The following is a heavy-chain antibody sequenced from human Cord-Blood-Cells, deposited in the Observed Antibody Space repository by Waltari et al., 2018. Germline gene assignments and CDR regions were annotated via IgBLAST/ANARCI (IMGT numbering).Heavy chain of an antibody. CDR3: ARDLLDTPTVTNVY. CDR1: GFTFSSYA. CDR2: ISYDVSHK. V-gene: IGHV3-30-3*01. D-gene: IGHD4-4*01. J-gene: IGHJ4*02. Sequence: QVQLVESGGGVVQPGRSLRLSCAASGFTFSSYAMHWVRQAPGKGLEWVAVISYDVSHKYYADSVKGRFTISRDNSKNTLYLQMNSLRAEDTDVYYCARDLLDTPTVTNVYWGQGTLVTVSS.